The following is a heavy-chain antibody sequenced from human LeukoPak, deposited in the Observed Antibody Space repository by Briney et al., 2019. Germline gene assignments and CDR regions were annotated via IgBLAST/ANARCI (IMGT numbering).Heavy chain of an antibody. Sequence: GGSLRLSCAASGFTFSSYWMHWVRQAPGKGLVWVSRINSDGSSTSYADSVKGRFIISRDNAKNTLSLQMNSLRAENTAVFYCVRVACSSMTSCATVDYWGQGTLVTVSS. CDR2: INSDGSST. CDR3: VRVACSSMTSCATVDY. D-gene: IGHD2-2*01. CDR1: GFTFSSYW. J-gene: IGHJ4*02. V-gene: IGHV3-74*01.